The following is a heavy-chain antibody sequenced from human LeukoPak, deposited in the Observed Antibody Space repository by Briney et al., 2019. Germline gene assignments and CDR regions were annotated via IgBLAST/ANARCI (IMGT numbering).Heavy chain of an antibody. Sequence: GGSLRLFCAASGFTFSDYYMSWIRQAPGKGLEWVSYISSSSSYTNYADSVKGRFTISRDNAKNSLYLQMNSLRAEDTAVYYCARVGFSGVVVPAVDYWGQGTLVTVSS. CDR3: ARVGFSGVVVPAVDY. V-gene: IGHV3-11*05. D-gene: IGHD2-2*01. CDR2: ISSSSSYT. CDR1: GFTFSDYY. J-gene: IGHJ4*02.